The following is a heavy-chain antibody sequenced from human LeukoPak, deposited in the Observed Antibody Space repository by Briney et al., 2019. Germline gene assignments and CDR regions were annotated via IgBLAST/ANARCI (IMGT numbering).Heavy chain of an antibody. D-gene: IGHD2-15*01. CDR3: ARGLVLTGYASFDY. J-gene: IGHJ4*02. CDR1: VGSLRGYY. Sequence: KPSETLSLTCVVNVGSLRGYYWTCIRQPPGKGLECIGQAKHNGGTNYSPSLKGRITISVDTSKNQFSLKLNSVTAADTAVYFCARGLVLTGYASFDYWGQGTPVTVSS. CDR2: AKHNGGT. V-gene: IGHV4-34*01.